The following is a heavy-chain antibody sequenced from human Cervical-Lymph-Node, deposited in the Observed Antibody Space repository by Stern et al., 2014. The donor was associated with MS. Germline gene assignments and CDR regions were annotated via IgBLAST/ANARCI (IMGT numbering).Heavy chain of an antibody. CDR2: LSSCGSYI. CDR1: GFTFSSYS. Sequence: VQLMQSGGGLVKPGGSLRLSCAASGFTFSSYSMNWVRQAPGKGLEWVASLSSCGSYIYYTDSLKGRFTISRDNAKNSLYLQMNSLRAEDTAVYYCARGRGGNYRYYFDYWGQGTLVTVSS. V-gene: IGHV3-21*01. CDR3: ARGRGGNYRYYFDY. J-gene: IGHJ4*02. D-gene: IGHD4-23*01.